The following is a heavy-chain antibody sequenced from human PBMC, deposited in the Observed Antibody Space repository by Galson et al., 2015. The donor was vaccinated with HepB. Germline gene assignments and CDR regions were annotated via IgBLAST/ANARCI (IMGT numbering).Heavy chain of an antibody. CDR2: ISFSSGYI. J-gene: IGHJ4*02. D-gene: IGHD2-21*02. V-gene: IGHV3-21*01. Sequence: SLRLSCAASGFTFSSYSMNWVRQAPGKGLEWVSSISFSSGYIYYADSVKGRFTISRDDAKSSLYLQMSSLRAEDTAVYYCARDQDREDCGGDCYSGPDYWGQGTLVTVSS. CDR1: GFTFSSYS. CDR3: ARDQDREDCGGDCYSGPDY.